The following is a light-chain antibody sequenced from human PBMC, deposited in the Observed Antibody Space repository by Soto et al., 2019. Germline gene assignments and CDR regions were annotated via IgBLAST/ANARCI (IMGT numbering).Light chain of an antibody. CDR3: ATWDDSMISPV. V-gene: IGLV1-47*01. CDR2: MND. J-gene: IGLJ3*02. CDR1: SSNIGINF. Sequence: QSVLTQPPSASGAPGQRVTISCSGSSSNIGINFVYWYQQFPGTAPKLLMSMNDQRPSGVPDRFSGSKSGTSASLAISGRRSEDEADYICATWDDSMISPVFGGGTKVTVL.